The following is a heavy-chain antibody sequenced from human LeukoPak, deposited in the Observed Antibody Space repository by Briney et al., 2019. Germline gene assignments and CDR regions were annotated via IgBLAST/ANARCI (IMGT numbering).Heavy chain of an antibody. J-gene: IGHJ5*01. CDR2: ISGRGGNT. Sequence: GGSLRLSCAASGFTFSSYAMNWVRQAPGKGLEWVSVISGRGGNTYYADSVKGRFAISRDNSKSTMYLQMNSLRVEDTAVYYCAKGRADTPILMSWFDSWGQGTLVTVSS. V-gene: IGHV3-23*01. D-gene: IGHD5-18*01. CDR3: AKGRADTPILMSWFDS. CDR1: GFTFSSYA.